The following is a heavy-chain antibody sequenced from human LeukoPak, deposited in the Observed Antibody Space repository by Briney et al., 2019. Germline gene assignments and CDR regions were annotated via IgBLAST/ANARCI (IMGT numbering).Heavy chain of an antibody. Sequence: SGGSLRLSCAASGFTFSSYSMIWVRQAPGKGLEWVSYISGSSSYIYYADSVEGRFTISRDNAKKSVYLQMNSLRGEDTAVYYCARSWWTYKNDFDYWGQGTLVTVSS. J-gene: IGHJ4*02. D-gene: IGHD2-15*01. CDR3: ARSWWTYKNDFDY. V-gene: IGHV3-21*01. CDR1: GFTFSSYS. CDR2: ISGSSSYI.